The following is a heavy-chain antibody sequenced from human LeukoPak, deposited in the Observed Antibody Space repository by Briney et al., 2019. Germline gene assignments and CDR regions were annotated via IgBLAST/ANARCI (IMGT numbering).Heavy chain of an antibody. Sequence: GGSLRLSCAASAFAFSRYAMSWVRQAPGKGLEWVSSISGTGGRTYYADSVTGRFTISRDNSKNTLDLQMNSLRADDTAVYYCARDGYSNYWYLNLWGQGTLVTVSS. CDR3: ARDGYSNYWYLNL. V-gene: IGHV3-23*01. D-gene: IGHD6-13*01. CDR2: ISGTGGRT. J-gene: IGHJ4*02. CDR1: AFAFSRYA.